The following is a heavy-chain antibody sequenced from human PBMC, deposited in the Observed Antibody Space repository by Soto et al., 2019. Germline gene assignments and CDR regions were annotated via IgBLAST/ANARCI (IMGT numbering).Heavy chain of an antibody. J-gene: IGHJ4*02. D-gene: IGHD5-18*01. CDR2: ISYDGSNK. CDR1: GFTFSSYA. V-gene: IGHV3-30-3*01. CDR3: ARDRNGWIPEDC. Sequence: QVQLVESGGGVVQPGRSLRLSCAASGFTFSSYAMHWVRQAPGKGLEWVAVISYDGSNKYYADSVKGRFTISRDNSKNTLYLQMNSLRAEDTAVYYCARDRNGWIPEDCWGQGTLVTVSS.